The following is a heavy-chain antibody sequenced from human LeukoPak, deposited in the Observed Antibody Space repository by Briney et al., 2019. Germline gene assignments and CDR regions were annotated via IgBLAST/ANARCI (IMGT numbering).Heavy chain of an antibody. Sequence: SETLSPTCTVSGGSMSGLYWGWVRQPPGKGQEWIGYIYNNGSTNYNPYLKSRVTISVDTSENQVSLRLTSMTAADTAVYYCARDRWFGPWGAGSLVTVSS. J-gene: IGHJ5*02. CDR3: ARDRWFGP. CDR1: GGSMSGLY. CDR2: IYNNGST. V-gene: IGHV4-59*11.